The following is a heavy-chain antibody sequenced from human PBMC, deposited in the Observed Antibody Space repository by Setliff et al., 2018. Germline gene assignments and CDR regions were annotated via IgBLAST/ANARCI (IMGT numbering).Heavy chain of an antibody. CDR1: GISSYT. CDR2: ISSSSGHI. V-gene: IGHV3-21*01. CDR3: ALSLAAAGHDAFDI. J-gene: IGHJ3*02. Sequence: KPGGSLRLSCAASGISSYTMSWVRQAPGKGLEWVASISSSSGHIYHAASVRGRFTISIDNTKNSLYLQMNSLRAEDTAVYYCALSLAAAGHDAFDIWGQGTMVTVSS. D-gene: IGHD6-13*01.